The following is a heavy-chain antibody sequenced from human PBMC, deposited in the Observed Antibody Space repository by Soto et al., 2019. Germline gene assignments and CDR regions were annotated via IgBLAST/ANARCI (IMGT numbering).Heavy chain of an antibody. CDR1: GGTFSSYA. CDR3: ARGGPYYYDSSGYSQGRQFDY. CDR2: IIPIFGTA. Sequence: SVKVSCKASGGTFSSYAISWVRQAPGQGLEWMGGIIPIFGTANYAQKFQGRVTITADESTSTAYMELSSLRSEDTAVYYCARGGPYYYDSSGYSQGRQFDYWGQGTLVTVSS. V-gene: IGHV1-69*13. J-gene: IGHJ4*02. D-gene: IGHD3-22*01.